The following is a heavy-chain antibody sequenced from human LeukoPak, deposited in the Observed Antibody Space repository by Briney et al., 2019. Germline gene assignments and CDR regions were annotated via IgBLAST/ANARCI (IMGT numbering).Heavy chain of an antibody. CDR2: ICSGGST. CDR3: ARDYYGSGIYYYYYYGMDV. Sequence: GGSLRLSCAISGLTFSSYWMTWVRQAPGKGLEWVSVICSGGSTYYADSVKGRFTISRDNSKNTLYLQMNSLRAEDTAVYYCARDYYGSGIYYYYYYGMDVWGQGTTVTVSS. J-gene: IGHJ6*02. CDR1: GLTFSSYW. V-gene: IGHV3-66*01. D-gene: IGHD3-10*01.